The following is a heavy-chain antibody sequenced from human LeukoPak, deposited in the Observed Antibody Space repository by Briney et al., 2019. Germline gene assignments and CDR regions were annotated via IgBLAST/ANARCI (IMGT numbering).Heavy chain of an antibody. CDR3: ARKKGYCSGGSCHRGFDP. Sequence: ASVKVSCKASGYTFTSYYMHWVRQATGQGLEWMGWMNPNSGNTGYAQKFQGRVTMTRNTSISTACMELSSLRSEDTAVYYCARKKGYCSGGSCHRGFDPWGQGTLVTVSS. J-gene: IGHJ5*02. CDR1: GYTFTSYY. D-gene: IGHD2-15*01. CDR2: MNPNSGNT. V-gene: IGHV1-8*02.